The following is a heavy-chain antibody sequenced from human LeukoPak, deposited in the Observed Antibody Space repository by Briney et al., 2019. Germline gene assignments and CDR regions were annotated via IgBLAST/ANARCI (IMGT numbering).Heavy chain of an antibody. CDR2: ISAYNGNT. CDR3: ARAAVLLWFGERGDWFDP. V-gene: IGHV1-18*01. D-gene: IGHD3-10*01. CDR1: GYTFTSYG. J-gene: IGHJ5*02. Sequence: ASVKVSCKASGYTFTSYGISWVRQAPGQGLEWMGWISAYNGNTNYAQKLQGRVTMTTDTSTSTAYMELRSLRSDDTAVYYCARAAVLLWFGERGDWFDPWGQGTLVTVSS.